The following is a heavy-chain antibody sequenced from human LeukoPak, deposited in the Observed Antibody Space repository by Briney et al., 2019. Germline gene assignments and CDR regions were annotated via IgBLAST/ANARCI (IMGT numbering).Heavy chain of an antibody. Sequence: GGSLRLSCAASGFTFSGSGMHWVRQASGKGLEWVGRIRSKANSYATVYAASVKGRFTISRDDSKNTAFLQMNSLKSEDTAVYYCTATVVTPFDSWGQGTLVTVSS. CDR3: TATVVTPFDS. CDR2: IRSKANSYAT. J-gene: IGHJ4*02. D-gene: IGHD4-23*01. V-gene: IGHV3-73*01. CDR1: GFTFSGSG.